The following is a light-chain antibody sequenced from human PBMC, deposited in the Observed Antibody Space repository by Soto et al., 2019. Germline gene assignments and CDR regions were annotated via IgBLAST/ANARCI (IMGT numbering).Light chain of an antibody. CDR2: QAS. V-gene: IGKV1-5*03. CDR3: QQYNNYPFT. Sequence: DIQMTQSPSTLSASVGDRVTLTCRASQSISSWLAWYQQKPGKAPKLLIYQASSLDSGVPSRFSGSGSGTEFTLTISSLQPDDFATYYCQQYNNYPFTFGQGTKLEIK. J-gene: IGKJ2*01. CDR1: QSISSW.